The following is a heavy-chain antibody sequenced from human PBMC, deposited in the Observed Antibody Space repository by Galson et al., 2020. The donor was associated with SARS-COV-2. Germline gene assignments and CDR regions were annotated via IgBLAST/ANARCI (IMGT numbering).Heavy chain of an antibody. CDR1: GGSIGGFY. CDR3: ARFTYFDMVTTKHMRHFDY. Sequence: SETLSLTCSVSGGSIGGFYWGWIRQSPGKGLEWIGYFYYTGGTNYSPSLKSRVTISLDTPNNQFSLRLTSVTAADTAVYYCARFTYFDMVTTKHMRHFDYWGPGMLVTVSS. D-gene: IGHD3-9*01. V-gene: IGHV4-59*01. CDR2: FYYTGGT. J-gene: IGHJ4*02.